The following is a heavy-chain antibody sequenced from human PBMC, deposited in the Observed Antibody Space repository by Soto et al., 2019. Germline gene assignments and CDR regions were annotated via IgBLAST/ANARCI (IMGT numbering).Heavy chain of an antibody. CDR3: AKDPYSYGPNWFDP. CDR2: TSNNGDRK. D-gene: IGHD5-18*01. V-gene: IGHV3-23*01. CDR1: GFPFTDHA. Sequence: SLGLSCAVSGFPFTDHAMTWVRQAPGKGREGVSTTSNNGDRKFYADSVKGRFTVSTDRTNNTLFLQMNSLRADYTAVYYCAKDPYSYGPNWFDPWGQGTLVTVSS. J-gene: IGHJ5*02.